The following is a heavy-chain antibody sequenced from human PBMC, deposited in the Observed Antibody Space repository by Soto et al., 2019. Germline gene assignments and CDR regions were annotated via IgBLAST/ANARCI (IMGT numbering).Heavy chain of an antibody. V-gene: IGHV3-23*01. CDR3: AKDQIMGSDPGIYGMDV. CDR1: GFTFSSYA. D-gene: IGHD3-10*01. CDR2: ISGSGGST. Sequence: GGSLRLSCAASGFTFSSYAMSWVRQAPGKGLEWVSAISGSGGSTYYADSVKGRFTISRDNSKNTLYLQMNSLRAEDTAVYYCAKDQIMGSDPGIYGMDVWGQGTTVTVSS. J-gene: IGHJ6*02.